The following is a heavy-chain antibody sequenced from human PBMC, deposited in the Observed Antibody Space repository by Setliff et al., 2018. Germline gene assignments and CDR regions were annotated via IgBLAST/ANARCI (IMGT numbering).Heavy chain of an antibody. CDR2: ISSSSSTI. J-gene: IGHJ4*02. CDR3: ARDRAVRRNYYDSSGYYPFDY. D-gene: IGHD3-22*01. Sequence: GGSLRLSCAASGFTFSSYSMNWVRQATGKGLEWVSYISSSSSTIYYADSVKGRFTISRDNAKNSLYLQMNSLRAEDTAVYYCARDRAVRRNYYDSSGYYPFDYWGQGTLVTVSS. V-gene: IGHV3-48*04. CDR1: GFTFSSYS.